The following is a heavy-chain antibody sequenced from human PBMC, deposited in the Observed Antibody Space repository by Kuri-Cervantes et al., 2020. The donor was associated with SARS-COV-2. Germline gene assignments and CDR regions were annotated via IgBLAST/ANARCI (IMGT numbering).Heavy chain of an antibody. J-gene: IGHJ6*03. Sequence: GESLKISCAGSGYIFTNYWIGWVRQMPGKGLEWMGIIYPGDSDTRYSPSFQGQVTISADKSINTAFLQWSSLKAADTAIYYCARRAYGGEVYYYYMDVWGKGTAVTVSS. CDR2: IYPGDSDT. CDR3: ARRAYGGEVYYYYMDV. V-gene: IGHV5-51*01. CDR1: GYIFTNYW. D-gene: IGHD4-23*01.